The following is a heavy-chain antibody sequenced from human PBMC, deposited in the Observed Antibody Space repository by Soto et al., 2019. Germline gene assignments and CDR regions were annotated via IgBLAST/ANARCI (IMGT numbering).Heavy chain of an antibody. Sequence: GASVKVSCKASGYTFTSYGISWVRQAPGQGLEWMGWISAYNGNTNYAQKLQGRVTMTRDTSISTAYMELSRLRSDDTAVYYCAGSRGSGYHTWFDPWGQGTLVTVSS. CDR2: ISAYNGNT. J-gene: IGHJ5*02. CDR3: AGSRGSGYHTWFDP. CDR1: GYTFTSYG. V-gene: IGHV1-18*01. D-gene: IGHD3-22*01.